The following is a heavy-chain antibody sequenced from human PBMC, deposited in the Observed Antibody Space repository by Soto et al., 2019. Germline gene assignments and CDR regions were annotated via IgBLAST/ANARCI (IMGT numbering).Heavy chain of an antibody. Sequence: GGSLRLSCSASGVTFSSYSMNWVRQAPGKGLEWVSSISSSSSYIYYADSVKGRFTISRDNAKNSLYLQMNSLRAEDTAVYYCASHPYYYDSSGYYPDAFDIWGQGTMVNVSS. CDR2: ISSSSSYI. V-gene: IGHV3-21*01. CDR1: GVTFSSYS. CDR3: ASHPYYYDSSGYYPDAFDI. J-gene: IGHJ3*02. D-gene: IGHD3-22*01.